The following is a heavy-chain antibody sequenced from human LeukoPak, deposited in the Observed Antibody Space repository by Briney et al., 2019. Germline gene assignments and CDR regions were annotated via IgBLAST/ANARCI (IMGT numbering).Heavy chain of an antibody. CDR1: GGSISSYY. D-gene: IGHD1-26*01. CDR3: AREGGSYSTFDY. CDR2: IYYSGST. Sequence: SETLSLTCTVSGGSISSYYWSWIRQPPGKGLEWIGYIYYSGSTNYNPSLKSRVTISVDASKNQFSLKLSSVTAADTAVYYCAREGGSYSTFDYWGQGTTVTVSS. J-gene: IGHJ4*03. V-gene: IGHV4-59*01.